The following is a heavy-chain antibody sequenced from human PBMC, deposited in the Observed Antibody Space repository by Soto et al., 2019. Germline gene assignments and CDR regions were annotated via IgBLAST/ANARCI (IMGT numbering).Heavy chain of an antibody. J-gene: IGHJ4*02. V-gene: IGHV4-59*01. CDR3: ASENFDWLPGFDD. CDR2: IYYSGST. Sequence: SETLSLTCTVSGGSIISYYWSWIRQPPGKGLEWIGYIYYSGSTNYNPSLKSRVTISVDTSKNQFSLKLSSVTAADTAVYYCASENFDWLPGFDDWGQGTLVTVSS. D-gene: IGHD3-9*01. CDR1: GGSIISYY.